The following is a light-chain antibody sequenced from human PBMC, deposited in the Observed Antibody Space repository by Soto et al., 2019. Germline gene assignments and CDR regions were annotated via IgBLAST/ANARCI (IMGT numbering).Light chain of an antibody. CDR3: QQYYNWPSYT. CDR1: QSVSSN. V-gene: IGKV3-15*01. CDR2: GAS. J-gene: IGKJ2*01. Sequence: EIVMTQSPATLSVSPGERATLSCRASQSVSSNLAWYQQKPGQAPRLLIYGASTRATGIPARFSGSGSGTEFTLTISSLQSEDFAFYYCQQYYNWPSYTFGQGTKLEIK.